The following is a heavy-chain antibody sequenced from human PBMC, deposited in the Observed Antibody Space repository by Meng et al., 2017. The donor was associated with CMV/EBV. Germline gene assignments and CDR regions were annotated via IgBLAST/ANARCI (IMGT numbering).Heavy chain of an antibody. CDR1: GFTFSSYC. CDR2: IRYDGSNK. Sequence: GESLKISCAASGFTFSSYCMHWVRQAPGKGLEWVAFIRYDGSNKYYADSVKGRFTISRDNSKNTLYLQMNSLRAEDTAVYYCAKDLGGHRGYYFDSSGPLPGDYWGQGTLVTVSS. CDR3: AKDLGGHRGYYFDSSGPLPGDY. V-gene: IGHV3-30*02. J-gene: IGHJ4*02. D-gene: IGHD3-22*01.